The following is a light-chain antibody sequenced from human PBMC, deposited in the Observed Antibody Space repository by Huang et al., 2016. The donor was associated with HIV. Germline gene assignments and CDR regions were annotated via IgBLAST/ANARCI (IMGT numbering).Light chain of an antibody. CDR3: MQSLQTIT. Sequence: DIVMTQSPLSLSVTPGEPASISCRSSQSLLHSNGYNYLDWYLQRPGQSPQLLIYLGSNRASGVPDRFSGSGSGTDFTLKISRGEAEDIGVYYCMQSLQTITFGQGTRLEIK. V-gene: IGKV2-28*01. CDR2: LGS. J-gene: IGKJ5*01. CDR1: QSLLHSNGYNY.